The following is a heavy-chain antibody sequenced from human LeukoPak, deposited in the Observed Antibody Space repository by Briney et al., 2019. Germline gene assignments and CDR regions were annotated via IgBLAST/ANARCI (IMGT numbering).Heavy chain of an antibody. V-gene: IGHV3-33*05. J-gene: IGHJ4*02. CDR2: ISHDGSEQ. D-gene: IGHD6-13*01. CDR3: ARDRSSTWSLDY. CDR1: GFTFRRNG. Sequence: GTSLRLSCAVSGFTFRRNGMHWVRQAPGKGPEWVAVISHDGSEQYCVDSVKGRFTISRDNSKNTLYLQMNSLTAEDTAVYYCARDRSSTWSLDYWGQGTLVTVSS.